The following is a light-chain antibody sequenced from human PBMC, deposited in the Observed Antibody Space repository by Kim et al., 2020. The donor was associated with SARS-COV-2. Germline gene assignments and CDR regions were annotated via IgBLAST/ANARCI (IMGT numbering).Light chain of an antibody. CDR2: WAS. Sequence: ATINCKSSQIVFFTSKNKNHLAWYQQKPGQPPKLLIYWASTRESGVPDRFSGSGSGSDFTLTISSLQAEDVATYYCQQYYTTPPTFGGGTKVDIK. CDR1: QIVFFTSKNKNH. V-gene: IGKV4-1*01. CDR3: QQYYTTPPT. J-gene: IGKJ4*01.